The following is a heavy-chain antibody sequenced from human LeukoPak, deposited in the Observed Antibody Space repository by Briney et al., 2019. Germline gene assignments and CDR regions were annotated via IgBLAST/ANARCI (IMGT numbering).Heavy chain of an antibody. D-gene: IGHD3-10*01. CDR2: ISGSGGST. Sequence: GGSLRLSCAASGFTFSNYGMSWVRQAPGKGLEWVSAISGSGGSTYYADSVKGRFTISRDNSKNTLYLQMNSLRAEDTAVYYCARRTNLYYYGSGVYYYHYMDVWGKGTTVTISS. CDR3: ARRTNLYYYGSGVYYYHYMDV. V-gene: IGHV3-23*01. J-gene: IGHJ6*03. CDR1: GFTFSNYG.